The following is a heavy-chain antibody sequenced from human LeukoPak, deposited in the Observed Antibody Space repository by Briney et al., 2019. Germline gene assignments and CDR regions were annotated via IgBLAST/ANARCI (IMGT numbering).Heavy chain of an antibody. CDR3: ARDKILYYYDSSGGFDY. CDR2: ISSSSSYI. D-gene: IGHD3-22*01. Sequence: PGGFLRLSCAASRFTFSSYSMNWVRQAPGKGLEWVSSISSSSSYIYYADSVKGRFTISRDNAKNSLYLQMNSLRAEDTAVYYCARDKILYYYDSSGGFDYWGQGTLVTVSS. V-gene: IGHV3-21*01. J-gene: IGHJ4*02. CDR1: RFTFSSYS.